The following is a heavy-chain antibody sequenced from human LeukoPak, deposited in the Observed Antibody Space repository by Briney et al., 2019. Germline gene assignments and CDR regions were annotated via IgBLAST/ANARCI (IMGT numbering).Heavy chain of an antibody. CDR3: ARDYGIAARGNWFDP. CDR1: GGSISSGGYY. V-gene: IGHV4-31*03. J-gene: IGHJ5*02. D-gene: IGHD6-13*01. CDR2: IYYSGST. Sequence: SETLSLTCTVSGGSISSGGYYWSWIRRHPGKGLEWIGYIYYSGSTYYNPSLKSRVTISVDTSKNQFSLKLSSVTAADTAVYYCARDYGIAARGNWFDPWGQGTLVTVAS.